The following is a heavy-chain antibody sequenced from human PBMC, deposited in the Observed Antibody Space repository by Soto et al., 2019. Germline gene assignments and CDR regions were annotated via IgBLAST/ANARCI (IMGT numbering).Heavy chain of an antibody. D-gene: IGHD3-10*01. V-gene: IGHV3-30*03. CDR2: ISYDGSNR. Sequence: QVQLVESGGGVVQPGRSLRLSCAASGFPFTTYGMHWVREGPGKGLEWVAVISYDGSNRYYADSVKGRFTISRDNSKNAMYLQMNNRRPEDTALYYCFGGQYYFDYRGQGTLVTFSS. CDR3: FGGQYYFDY. CDR1: GFPFTTYG. J-gene: IGHJ4*02.